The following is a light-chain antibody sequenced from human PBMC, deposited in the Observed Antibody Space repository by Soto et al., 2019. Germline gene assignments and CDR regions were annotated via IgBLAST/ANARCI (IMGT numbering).Light chain of an antibody. J-gene: IGLJ2*01. CDR1: SSDVVTYKY. V-gene: IGLV2-14*01. CDR3: CSYAGNTTRVV. Sequence: QSALTQPASVSGSPGQSIAISCTGTSSDVVTYKYVSWYQQHPGKAPKLMIYEVSIRPSGVSDRFSGSKSGNTASLTISGLRPEDEAYYYCCSYAGNTTRVVFGGGIQLTV. CDR2: EVS.